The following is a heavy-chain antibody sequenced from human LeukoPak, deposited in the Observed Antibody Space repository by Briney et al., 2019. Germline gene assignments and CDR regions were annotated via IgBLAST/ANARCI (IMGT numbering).Heavy chain of an antibody. V-gene: IGHV3-64D*06. CDR2: ISSDGKTA. CDR3: VKARGYCSTSSCFLEY. D-gene: IGHD2-2*01. J-gene: IGHJ4*02. Sequence: PGGSLRLSCSASGFTFSSCPIHWVRQAPGKGLEYVTAISSDGKTAYYADSVKGRFTISRDNSKNTVFLQMSSLSAEDSAVYYCVKARGYCSTSSCFLEYWGQGTLVTVSS. CDR1: GFTFSSCP.